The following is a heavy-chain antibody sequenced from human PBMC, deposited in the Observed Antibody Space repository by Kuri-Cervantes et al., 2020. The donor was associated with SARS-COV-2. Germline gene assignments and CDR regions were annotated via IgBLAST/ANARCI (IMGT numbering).Heavy chain of an antibody. D-gene: IGHD3-22*01. J-gene: IGHJ4*02. CDR1: GGSISSSSYY. CDR2: IYYSGST. Sequence: GSLRLSCTVSGGSISSSSYYWGWIRQPPGKGLEWIGSIYYSGSTYYNPSLKSRVTISVDTSKNQFSLKLSSVTAADTAVYYYARVSGYYLFDYWGQGTLVTVSS. CDR3: ARVSGYYLFDY. V-gene: IGHV4-39*01.